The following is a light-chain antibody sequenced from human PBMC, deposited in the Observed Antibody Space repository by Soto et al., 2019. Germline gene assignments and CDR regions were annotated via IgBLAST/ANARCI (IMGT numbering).Light chain of an antibody. J-gene: IGKJ1*01. V-gene: IGKV3-20*01. CDR2: GAS. Sequence: EIVLTQSPGTLSLSPGERATLSCRASQSLSGNYLAWYQQKPGQAPRLLIYGASSRATGIPDRFSGSGSGTDFTLTISRLEPEDFAVYYCQQYGRSPWTFGQGTQVDIK. CDR1: QSLSGNY. CDR3: QQYGRSPWT.